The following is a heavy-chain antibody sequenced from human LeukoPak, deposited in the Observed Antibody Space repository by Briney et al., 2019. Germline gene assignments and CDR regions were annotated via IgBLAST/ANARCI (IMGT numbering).Heavy chain of an antibody. Sequence: GGSLRLSCAASGFTFSSYGMHWVRQAPGKGLEWVAVIWYDGSNKYYADSVKGRFTISRDNSKNTLYLQMNSLRAEDTAVYYCARELSMVPGYGMDVWGQGTTVTVSS. D-gene: IGHD3-10*01. CDR1: GFTFSSYG. CDR3: ARELSMVPGYGMDV. CDR2: IWYDGSNK. J-gene: IGHJ6*02. V-gene: IGHV3-33*01.